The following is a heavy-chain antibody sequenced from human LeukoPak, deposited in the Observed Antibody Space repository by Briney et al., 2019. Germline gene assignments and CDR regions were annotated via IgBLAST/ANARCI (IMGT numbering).Heavy chain of an antibody. J-gene: IGHJ6*02. D-gene: IGHD6-13*01. CDR1: GYTFTSYY. V-gene: IGHV1-46*01. Sequence: ASVKVSCKASGYTFTSYYMHWVRQAPGQGLEWMGIINPSGGSTSYAQKFQGRVTMTRDTSTSTAYMELRSLRSDDTAVYYCARGWQQLVRYYYGMDVWGQGTTVTVSS. CDR2: INPSGGST. CDR3: ARGWQQLVRYYYGMDV.